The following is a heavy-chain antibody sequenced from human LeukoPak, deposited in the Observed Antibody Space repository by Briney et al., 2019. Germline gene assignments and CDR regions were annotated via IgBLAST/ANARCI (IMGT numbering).Heavy chain of an antibody. Sequence: ASVKVSCKASGGTFSSYAISWVRQAPGQGLEWMGGIIPIFGTANYAQKFQGRVTITADESTSTAYMELSSLRSEDTAVYYCARDGYVGCSSTSCPDVKELRAFDIWGQGTMVTVSS. CDR2: IIPIFGTA. CDR3: ARDGYVGCSSTSCPDVKELRAFDI. J-gene: IGHJ3*02. D-gene: IGHD2-2*01. CDR1: GGTFSSYA. V-gene: IGHV1-69*13.